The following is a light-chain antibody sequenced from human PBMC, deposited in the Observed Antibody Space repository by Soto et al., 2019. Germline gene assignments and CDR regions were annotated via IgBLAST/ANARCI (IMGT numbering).Light chain of an antibody. CDR2: EVS. Sequence: QSALTQPASVSGSPGQSITISCTGTSGDVGAYDFVFWYQQHPGKAPKLIIYEVSHRPSGVSSRFSGSKSGNSASLTISGLQAEDEADYYCSSYKCSNTLVFGTGTKVTVL. CDR1: SGDVGAYDF. J-gene: IGLJ1*01. CDR3: SSYKCSNTLV. V-gene: IGLV2-14*01.